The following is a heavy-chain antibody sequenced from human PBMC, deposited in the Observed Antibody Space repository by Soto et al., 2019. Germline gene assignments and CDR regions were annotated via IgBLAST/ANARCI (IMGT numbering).Heavy chain of an antibody. J-gene: IGHJ6*02. Sequence: GGPLRLSCPASGFPFSSTGMHWVRQAPGKGLEWVAVISYDGSNKYYADSVKGRFTISRDNSKNTLYLQMNSLRAEDTAVYYCAKDLGAVAPYNYYYYGMDVWGQGTTVTVSS. CDR1: GFPFSSTG. CDR3: AKDLGAVAPYNYYYYGMDV. CDR2: ISYDGSNK. V-gene: IGHV3-30*18. D-gene: IGHD6-19*01.